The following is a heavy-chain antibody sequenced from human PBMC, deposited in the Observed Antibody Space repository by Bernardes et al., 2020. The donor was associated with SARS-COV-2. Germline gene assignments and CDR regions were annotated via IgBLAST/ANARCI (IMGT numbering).Heavy chain of an antibody. Sequence: GGYLRLSCAASGFTFRSYAMSWVRQAPGKGLEWVSGITDSALDTDYADSVKGRFTISRDNSKNTLYLQMKSLRAEDTAVYFCAKDVVASKYWYFDLWGRGTLVTVSS. CDR3: AKDVVASKYWYFDL. CDR1: GFTFRSYA. V-gene: IGHV3-23*01. D-gene: IGHD2-15*01. CDR2: ITDSALDT. J-gene: IGHJ2*01.